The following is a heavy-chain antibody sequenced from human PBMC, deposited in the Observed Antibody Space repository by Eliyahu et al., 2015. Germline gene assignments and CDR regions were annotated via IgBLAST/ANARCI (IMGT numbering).Heavy chain of an antibody. CDR3: ARGVIVYYFDY. CDR2: IYYSGST. D-gene: IGHD3-22*01. J-gene: IGHJ4*02. V-gene: IGHV4-39*07. Sequence: QLQLQESGPGLVKPSETLSLTCXVSGXSISSSSYDWGWIRQPPGKGLEWIGSIYYSGSTYYNPSLKSRVTISVDTSKNQFSLKLSSVTAADTAVYYCARGVIVYYFDYWGQGTLVTVSS. CDR1: GXSISSSSYD.